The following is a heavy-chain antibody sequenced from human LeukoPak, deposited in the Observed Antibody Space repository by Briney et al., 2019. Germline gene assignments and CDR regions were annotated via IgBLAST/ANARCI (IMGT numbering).Heavy chain of an antibody. CDR2: ISYDGSNK. D-gene: IGHD5-18*01. V-gene: IGHV3-30-3*01. CDR1: GFTFSSYA. CDR3: AGVPDTAMADY. Sequence: PGRSLRLSCAASGFTFSSYAMHWVRQAPGKGLEWVAVISYDGSNKYYADSVKGRFTISRDNSKNTLYLQMNSLRAEDTAVYCCAGVPDTAMADYWGQGTLVTVSS. J-gene: IGHJ4*02.